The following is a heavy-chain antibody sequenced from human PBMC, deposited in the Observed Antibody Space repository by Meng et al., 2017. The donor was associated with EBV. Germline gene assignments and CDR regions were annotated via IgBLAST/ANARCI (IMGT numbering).Heavy chain of an antibody. V-gene: IGHV1-2*06. J-gene: IGHJ4*02. CDR2: INPNSGGT. Sequence: QVQLVQSGAEVKKPGAPVKVSSHAPGYTFTGYYMHWVRQAPGQGLEWMGRINPNSGGTNYAQKFQGRVTMTRDTSISTAYMELSRLRSDDTAVYYCARVGIAVAGTGDYWGQGTLVTVSS. D-gene: IGHD6-19*01. CDR1: GYTFTGYY. CDR3: ARVGIAVAGTGDY.